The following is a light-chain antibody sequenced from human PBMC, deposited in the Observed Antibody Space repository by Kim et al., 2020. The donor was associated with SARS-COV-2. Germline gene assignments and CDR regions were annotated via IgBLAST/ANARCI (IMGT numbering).Light chain of an antibody. J-gene: IGLJ3*02. V-gene: IGLV3-21*04. Sequence: SSELTQPPSVSVAPGKTARITCGGNNIGSKSVHWYQQKPGQAPVLVIYYDSDRPSGIPARFSGSNSGNTATLTLSRVEAGDEADYYCQVWDSSSDHRVFG. CDR2: YDS. CDR1: NIGSKS. CDR3: QVWDSSSDHRV.